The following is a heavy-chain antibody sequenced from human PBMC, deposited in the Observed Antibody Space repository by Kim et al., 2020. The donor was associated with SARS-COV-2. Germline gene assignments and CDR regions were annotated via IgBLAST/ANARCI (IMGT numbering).Heavy chain of an antibody. CDR2: IYYSGST. CDR3: ARDLVGYSTSRGAPFDP. CDR1: GGSISSGGYY. Sequence: SETLSLTCTVSGGSISSGGYYWSWIRQHPGKGLEWIGYIYYSGSTYYNPSLKSRVTISVDTSKNQFSLKLSSVTAADTAVYYCARDLVGYSTSRGAPFDPWGQGTLVTVSS. J-gene: IGHJ5*02. V-gene: IGHV4-31*03. D-gene: IGHD4-4*01.